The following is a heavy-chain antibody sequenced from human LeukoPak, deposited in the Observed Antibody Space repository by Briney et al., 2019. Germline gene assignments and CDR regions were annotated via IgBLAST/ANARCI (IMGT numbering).Heavy chain of an antibody. D-gene: IGHD1-26*01. J-gene: IGHJ4*02. Sequence: RSSETLSLTCIVSGGSISGGSYYWSWIRQPAGKGLEWIGRIYTSGTTNYNPSLKSRVTISADTSKNQFSLNLSSVTAADTAVYYCARARFLGNYFFDYWGQGTLVTVSS. V-gene: IGHV4-61*02. CDR3: ARARFLGNYFFDY. CDR2: IYTSGTT. CDR1: GGSISGGSYY.